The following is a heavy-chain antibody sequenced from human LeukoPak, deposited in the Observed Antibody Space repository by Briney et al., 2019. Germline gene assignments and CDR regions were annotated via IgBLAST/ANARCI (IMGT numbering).Heavy chain of an antibody. CDR1: GFTFRSYA. V-gene: IGHV3-23*01. CDR3: AKDLVAAVDYYFDS. CDR2: ISGSGVST. D-gene: IGHD5-24*01. Sequence: PVGSLRLSCAASGFTFRSYAMSWVRQAPGKGLEWVSAISGSGVSTYYADSVKGRFTISRDNSKDTVYLQMNNLRAEDTAIYYCAKDLVAAVDYYFDSWGQGTLVTVSS. J-gene: IGHJ4*02.